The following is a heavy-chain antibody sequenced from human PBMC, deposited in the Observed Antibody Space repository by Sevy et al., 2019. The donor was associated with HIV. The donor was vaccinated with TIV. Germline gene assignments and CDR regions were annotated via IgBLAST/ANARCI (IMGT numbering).Heavy chain of an antibody. CDR2: IDTDGGGA. CDR1: GFTFSNYW. Sequence: GGSLRLSCAAAGFTFSNYWMHWVRQVPGKGLVWVSRIDTDGGGARYADSVKGRFTVSRDNARNTLYLQMNSVKVEDTGVYYCASEGTGFGAEFDYWGQGNLVTVSS. V-gene: IGHV3-74*01. J-gene: IGHJ4*02. D-gene: IGHD3-10*01. CDR3: ASEGTGFGAEFDY.